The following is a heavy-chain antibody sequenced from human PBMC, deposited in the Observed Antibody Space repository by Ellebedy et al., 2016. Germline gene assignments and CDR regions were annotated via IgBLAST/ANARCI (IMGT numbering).Heavy chain of an antibody. D-gene: IGHD2-2*01. V-gene: IGHV1-18*01. Sequence: ASVKVSCKASGYTFTTNGISWVRQAPGQGLEWMGWISAYNGNTKYAQKLQGRVTMTRDTSTSTAYMELRSLRSDDTAVYYCARESPLYCSTTTCIFGHWGQGTLVTVSS. J-gene: IGHJ4*02. CDR3: ARESPLYCSTTTCIFGH. CDR2: ISAYNGNT. CDR1: GYTFTTNG.